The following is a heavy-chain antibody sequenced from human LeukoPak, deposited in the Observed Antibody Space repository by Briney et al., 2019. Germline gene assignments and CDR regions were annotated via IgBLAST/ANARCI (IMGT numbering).Heavy chain of an antibody. CDR1: GFTFSSYA. V-gene: IGHV3-30-3*01. J-gene: IGHJ5*02. CDR2: ISYDGSNK. D-gene: IGHD6-13*01. Sequence: GGSLRLSCAASGFTFSSYAMHWVHQAPGKGLEWVAVISYDGSNKYYADSVKGRFTISRDNSKNTLYLQMNSLRAEDTAVYYCARDRGAAAWFDPWGQGTLVTVSS. CDR3: ARDRGAAAWFDP.